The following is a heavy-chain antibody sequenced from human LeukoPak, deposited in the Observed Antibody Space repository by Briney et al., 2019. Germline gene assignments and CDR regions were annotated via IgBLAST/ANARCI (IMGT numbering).Heavy chain of an antibody. J-gene: IGHJ6*03. V-gene: IGHV4-4*09. CDR3: ARRVVSAKFRNLLYYYMDV. CDR2: ISNNGKA. CDR1: GGSISSSS. Sequence: PETLSLTCTVSGGSISSSSWSWMRQSPGKGLESIGYISNNGKAKYKSSFEGRVTMSVDTSKSQFSLNLSSVTAADTAVYYCARRVVSAKFRNLLYYYMDVWGKGTTVIVS. D-gene: IGHD2-15*01.